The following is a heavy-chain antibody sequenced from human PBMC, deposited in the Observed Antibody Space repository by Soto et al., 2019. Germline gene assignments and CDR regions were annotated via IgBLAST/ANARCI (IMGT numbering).Heavy chain of an antibody. J-gene: IGHJ4*02. Sequence: ASVKVSCKTSGYTFISYAVHWVRQAPGQRLEWMGWINIGNGNTNYSQKFQGRVTITTDTSTSTAYMELRSLRSDDTAVYYCARDLTGTPVYWGQGTLVTSPQ. CDR2: INIGNGNT. D-gene: IGHD3-9*01. V-gene: IGHV1-3*04. CDR1: GYTFISYA. CDR3: ARDLTGTPVY.